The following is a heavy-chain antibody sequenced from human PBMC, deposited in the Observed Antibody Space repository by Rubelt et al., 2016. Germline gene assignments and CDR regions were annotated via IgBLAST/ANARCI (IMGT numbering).Heavy chain of an antibody. V-gene: IGHV4-59*08. Sequence: QVQLQESGPGLVKPSETLSLTCAVSGGSISTYYWSWIRQPPGKGLEWIGYIYYSGSANYKPSLKSRVTISVDTSKNQFSLKLPSVPAADTAVYYRSSRRSAGSIWPFDDWGQGTQVTVSS. J-gene: IGHJ4*02. CDR3: SSRRSAGSIWPFDD. D-gene: IGHD6-13*01. CDR2: IYYSGSA. CDR1: GGSISTYY.